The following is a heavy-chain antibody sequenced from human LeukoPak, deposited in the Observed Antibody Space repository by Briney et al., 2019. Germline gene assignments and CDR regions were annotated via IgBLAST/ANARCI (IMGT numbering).Heavy chain of an antibody. D-gene: IGHD3-10*01. CDR1: GGSISTSNYY. CDR3: ARLQGSGTYSHIDY. Sequence: PSETLSLTCTVSGGSISTSNYYWGWIRQPPGKGLEWIGNIFYSGSTYYNPSLKSRVTISVDTSKNQFSLKLSSVTAADTAVYYCARLQGSGTYSHIDYWGQGTLVTVSS. V-gene: IGHV4-39*07. CDR2: IFYSGST. J-gene: IGHJ4*02.